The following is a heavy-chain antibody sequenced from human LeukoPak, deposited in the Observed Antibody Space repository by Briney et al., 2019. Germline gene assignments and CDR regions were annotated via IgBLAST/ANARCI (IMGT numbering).Heavy chain of an antibody. V-gene: IGHV4-4*07. CDR2: IYTTGIT. CDR3: ARDGYYYDSSGYYF. CDR1: GXSINSYY. Sequence: SETLSLTCTVSGXSINSYYWSWIRQPAGKGLEWIGRIYTTGITNYNPSLKSRVTMSVDTSKNQFSLKLTSVTAADTAVYYCARDGYYYDSSGYYFWGQGTLVTVSS. D-gene: IGHD3-22*01. J-gene: IGHJ4*02.